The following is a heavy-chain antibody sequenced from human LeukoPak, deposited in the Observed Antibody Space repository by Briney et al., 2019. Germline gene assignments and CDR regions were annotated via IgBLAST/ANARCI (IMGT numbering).Heavy chain of an antibody. J-gene: IGHJ4*02. CDR1: GFTFSNAW. CDR2: ISGSGGTT. D-gene: IGHD7-27*01. CDR3: AILWGSAGY. Sequence: GGSLRLSCAASGFTFSNAWMSWVRQAPGKGLEWVSGISGSGGTTYYADSVKGRFTISRDNSKNTLYLQMNSLRAEDTAVYYCAILWGSAGYWGQGTLVTVSS. V-gene: IGHV3-23*01.